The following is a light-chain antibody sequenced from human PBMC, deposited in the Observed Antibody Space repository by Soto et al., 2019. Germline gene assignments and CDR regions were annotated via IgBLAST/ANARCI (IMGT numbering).Light chain of an antibody. J-gene: IGKJ5*01. Sequence: EIVLTKSPGTLSLFPGERATLSARASQRLTTRYLAWYQQKPGQAPRLLIYGASRRATGIPDRFSGGGSGTDFTLTISRLEPEDFAVYHCQQYGSSPTFGQGTRLEIK. CDR1: QRLTTRY. CDR3: QQYGSSPT. V-gene: IGKV3-20*01. CDR2: GAS.